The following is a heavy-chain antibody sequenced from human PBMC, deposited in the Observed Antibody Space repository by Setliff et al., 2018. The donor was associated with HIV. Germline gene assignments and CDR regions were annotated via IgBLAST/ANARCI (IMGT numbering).Heavy chain of an antibody. J-gene: IGHJ4*02. Sequence: GASVKVSCKASGYTFTSYGISWVRQAPGQGLEWMGWISAYNGNTNYAQKLQGRVTMTTDTSTSTAYMELRSLRSDDTAVYYCAREGIERYQYYNFWSGYYTPDYWGQGILVTVSS. V-gene: IGHV1-18*01. CDR1: GYTFTSYG. D-gene: IGHD3-3*01. CDR2: ISAYNGNT. CDR3: AREGIERYQYYNFWSGYYTPDY.